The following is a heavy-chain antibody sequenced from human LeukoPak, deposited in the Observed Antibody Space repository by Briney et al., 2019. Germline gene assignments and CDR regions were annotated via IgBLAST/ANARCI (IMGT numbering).Heavy chain of an antibody. J-gene: IGHJ5*02. Sequence: ASVKVSCKASGYTFTSYGISWARQAPGQGLEWMGWISAYNGNTNYAQKLQGRVTMTTDTSTSTAYMELRSLRSDDTAVYYCATQVTVTPRGWFDPWGQGTLVTVSS. CDR3: ATQVTVTPRGWFDP. D-gene: IGHD4-17*01. V-gene: IGHV1-18*01. CDR1: GYTFTSYG. CDR2: ISAYNGNT.